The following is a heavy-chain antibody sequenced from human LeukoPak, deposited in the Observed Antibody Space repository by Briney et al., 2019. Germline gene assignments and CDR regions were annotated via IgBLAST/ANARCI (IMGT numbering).Heavy chain of an antibody. D-gene: IGHD3-10*01. V-gene: IGHV3-7*03. CDR2: IKHDGSDK. CDR3: ARDQGYLWFGERNRPGSAAY. Sequence: GGSLRLSCAASGFTFSSYWMSWVRQAPGKGLEWVANIKHDGSDKYYVDSVKGRFTISRDNAKNSLYLQIDSLRSEDTAVYYCARDQGYLWFGERNRPGSAAYWGQGTLVTVSS. CDR1: GFTFSSYW. J-gene: IGHJ4*02.